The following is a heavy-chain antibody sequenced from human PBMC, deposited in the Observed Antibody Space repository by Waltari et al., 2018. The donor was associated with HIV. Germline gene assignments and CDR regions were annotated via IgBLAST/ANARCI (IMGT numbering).Heavy chain of an antibody. D-gene: IGHD1-20*01. CDR2: IWYDGGNE. J-gene: IGHJ4*03. Sequence: QVQLAESGGGVVPPGRSLSLSCVASGFLFNKFGLHWVRQKPGKGLEWVAAIWYDGGNEYYADSVKGRFTISRDNSKNTLYLQMNSLRAEDTAVYYCARDWTITATTRVDFWGPGTLVTVSS. V-gene: IGHV3-33*01. CDR1: GFLFNKFG. CDR3: ARDWTITATTRVDF.